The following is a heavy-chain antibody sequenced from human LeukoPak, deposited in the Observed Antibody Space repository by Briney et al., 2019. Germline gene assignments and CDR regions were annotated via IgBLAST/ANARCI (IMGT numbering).Heavy chain of an antibody. CDR2: IYHSGST. Sequence: PSETLSLTCAVSGYSISSGYYWGWIRQPPGQGVGWMGSIYHSGSTYYNPSLKSRFTLSVHTSKNQFSLKLSPVPAAHTAVYYRARLREGGANWGQGTLVTVSS. D-gene: IGHD1-26*01. CDR1: GYSISSGYY. V-gene: IGHV4-38-2*01. CDR3: ARLREGGAN. J-gene: IGHJ4*02.